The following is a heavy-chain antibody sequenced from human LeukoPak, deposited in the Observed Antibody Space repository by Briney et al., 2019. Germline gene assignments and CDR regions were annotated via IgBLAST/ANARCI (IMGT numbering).Heavy chain of an antibody. D-gene: IGHD2-2*01. Sequence: GESLKISCKGFGYSFTTYWSGWVRQMPGKGLEWMGIIYPGDSDTKYSPSFRGQVTISADKSVSTAYLQWSSLKDSDTAMYYCARSCTSTNCYLTDAFDIWGQGTMVTVFS. CDR3: ARSCTSTNCYLTDAFDI. CDR2: IYPGDSDT. V-gene: IGHV5-51*01. CDR1: GYSFTTYW. J-gene: IGHJ3*02.